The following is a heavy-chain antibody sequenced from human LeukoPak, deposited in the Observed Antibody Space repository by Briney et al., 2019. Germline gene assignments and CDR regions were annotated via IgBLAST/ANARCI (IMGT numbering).Heavy chain of an antibody. Sequence: EASVKVSCKASGYTFTSYDINWVRQATGQGLEWMGWMNPNSGNTGYAQKFQGRVTMNRNTSISTAYMELSSLRSEDTAVYYCARFNDILTGADYWGQGTLVTVSS. V-gene: IGHV1-8*01. D-gene: IGHD3-9*01. CDR1: GYTFTSYD. CDR2: MNPNSGNT. CDR3: ARFNDILTGADY. J-gene: IGHJ4*02.